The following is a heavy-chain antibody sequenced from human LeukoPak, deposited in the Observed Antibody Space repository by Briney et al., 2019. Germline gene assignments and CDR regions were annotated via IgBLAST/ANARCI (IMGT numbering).Heavy chain of an antibody. Sequence: SQTLSLTCTVSGGSISSGGYYWSWIRQPPGKGLEWIGYIYHSGSTCYNPSLKSRVTISVDRSKNQFSLKLSSVTAADTAVYYCAIDYYDSSGFYKPDYWGQGTLVTVSS. V-gene: IGHV4-30-2*01. CDR1: GGSISSGGYY. CDR3: AIDYYDSSGFYKPDY. CDR2: IYHSGST. J-gene: IGHJ4*02. D-gene: IGHD3-22*01.